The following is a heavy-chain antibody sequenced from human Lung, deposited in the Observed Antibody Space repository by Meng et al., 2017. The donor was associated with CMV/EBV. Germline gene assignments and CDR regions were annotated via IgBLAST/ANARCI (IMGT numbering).Heavy chain of an antibody. CDR2: TNPNSGGT. Sequence: ASAKVSCKASGYTFTGYYIHWVRHAPGQGLEWRGWTNPNSGGTNYAQKFQGRVTMTRDTSISTAYMELRRLRSDDTAVYYCERPPVSEDIVVVSADNYWGQGXLVTVSS. CDR3: ERPPVSEDIVVVSADNY. J-gene: IGHJ4*02. D-gene: IGHD2-2*01. V-gene: IGHV1-2*02. CDR1: GYTFTGYY.